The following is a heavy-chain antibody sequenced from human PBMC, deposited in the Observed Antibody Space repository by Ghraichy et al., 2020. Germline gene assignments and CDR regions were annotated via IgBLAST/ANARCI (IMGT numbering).Heavy chain of an antibody. D-gene: IGHD2-21*02. V-gene: IGHV3-43*01. CDR1: GFTFDDYT. CDR3: AKDFGGDRTGYAMDV. J-gene: IGHJ6*02. Sequence: GGSLRLSCAASGFTFDDYTMHWVRQAPGKGLEGVSLLSWDGETTYYADSVKGRFTISRDNNKNSLYLHMSSLRTEDTALYYCAKDFGGDRTGYAMDVWGQGTTVIVSS. CDR2: LSWDGETT.